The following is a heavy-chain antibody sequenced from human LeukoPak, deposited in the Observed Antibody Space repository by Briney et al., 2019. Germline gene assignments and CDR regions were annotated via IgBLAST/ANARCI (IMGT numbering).Heavy chain of an antibody. CDR3: TSSVLLWFGEPYYFDY. V-gene: IGHV3-49*04. Sequence: PGQSLRLSCTASGFTFGDYAMSWVRQAPGKGLEWVGFIRSKAYGGTTEYAASVKGRFTISRDDSKSIAYLQMNSLKTEDTAVYYCTSSVLLWFGEPYYFDYWGQGTLVTVSS. D-gene: IGHD3-10*01. J-gene: IGHJ4*02. CDR2: IRSKAYGGTT. CDR1: GFTFGDYA.